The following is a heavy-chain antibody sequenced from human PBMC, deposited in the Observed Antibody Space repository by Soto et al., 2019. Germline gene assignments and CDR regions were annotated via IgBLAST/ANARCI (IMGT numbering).Heavy chain of an antibody. V-gene: IGHV3-7*01. CDR2: IKQDGSEE. J-gene: IGHJ6*02. D-gene: IGHD6-13*01. CDR1: GFTFSSYW. Sequence: EVQLVESGGGLVQPGGSLRLSCVDSGFTFSSYWMSWVRQAPVKGLGGVGNIKQDGSEENYVDSLKGRFTISRDNAKKSMYLQKNSLRVEDTAVYYCGGIAATGRGWDVWGQGTTV. CDR3: GGIAATGRGWDV.